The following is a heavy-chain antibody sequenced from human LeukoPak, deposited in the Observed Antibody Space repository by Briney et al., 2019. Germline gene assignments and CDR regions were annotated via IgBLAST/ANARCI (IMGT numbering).Heavy chain of an antibody. CDR3: AKPISGGLAVTADWFHP. Sequence: PGGSLRLSCGASGFTVSNHHMSWVRQTPGKGLEWVSTINANSGTTSYAASVRGRFTISRDNSKNTLYLQLNTLRADDTATYYCAKPISGGLAVTADWFHPWGQGTLVVVSS. CDR2: INANSGTT. V-gene: IGHV3-23*01. D-gene: IGHD6-19*01. J-gene: IGHJ5*01. CDR1: GFTVSNHH.